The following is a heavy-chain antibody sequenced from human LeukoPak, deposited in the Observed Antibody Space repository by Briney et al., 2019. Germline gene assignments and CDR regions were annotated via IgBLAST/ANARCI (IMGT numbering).Heavy chain of an antibody. Sequence: GGSLRLSCAASGFTFSDYYISWIRQAPGKGLEWVSYISSSGSTIYYADSVKGRFTISRDNAKNSLYLQMNSLRAEDTAVYYCARERYQGETNWFDPWGQGTLVTVSS. J-gene: IGHJ5*02. CDR1: GFTFSDYY. CDR2: ISSSGSTI. D-gene: IGHD1-14*01. V-gene: IGHV3-11*04. CDR3: ARERYQGETNWFDP.